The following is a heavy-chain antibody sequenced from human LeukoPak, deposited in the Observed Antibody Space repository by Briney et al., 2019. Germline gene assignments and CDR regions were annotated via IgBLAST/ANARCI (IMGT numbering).Heavy chain of an antibody. V-gene: IGHV1-8*01. CDR3: ARGPGYRTNGVCYFVGRAYYYMDV. D-gene: IGHD2-8*01. J-gene: IGHJ6*03. CDR2: MNPNRGNT. Sequence: ASVKVSCKASGYTFTSYDINWVRQATGQGLEWTGWMNPNRGNTGEEQKLQGRVTMTRNTSISTAYMELSSLRSEDTAVYSCARGPGYRTNGVCYFVGRAYYYMDVWGKGTTVTVSS. CDR1: GYTFTSYD.